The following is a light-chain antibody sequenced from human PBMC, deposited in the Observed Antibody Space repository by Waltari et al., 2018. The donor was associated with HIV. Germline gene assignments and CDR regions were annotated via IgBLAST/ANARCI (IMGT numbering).Light chain of an antibody. CDR3: VQGTHWPPT. CDR2: TVS. CDR1: QGLAYSDGRIY. V-gene: IGKV2-30*01. Sequence: DVVMTQSPLSLPVTLGQPASISCRSSQGLAYSDGRIYLNWFHQRPGQSPRRLIYTVSDRDSGVPDRFTGSGSGTDFTLKISRVEAEDVGIFYCVQGTHWPPTFGQGTKLEIK. J-gene: IGKJ2*01.